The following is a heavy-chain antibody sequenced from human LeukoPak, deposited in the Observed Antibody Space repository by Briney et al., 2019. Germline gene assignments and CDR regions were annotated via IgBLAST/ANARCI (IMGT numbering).Heavy chain of an antibody. V-gene: IGHV3-7*01. J-gene: IGHJ4*02. CDR1: GFTFSNYW. D-gene: IGHD6-6*01. CDR3: ARRHASSSRDY. Sequence: GGSLRLSCAASGFTFSNYWMSWVRQAPGKGLECVANIKQDGSDKYYVDSVKGRFTISRDNAKNSLYLQMNSLRAEDTAVYYCARRHASSSRDYWGQGTLVTVSS. CDR2: IKQDGSDK.